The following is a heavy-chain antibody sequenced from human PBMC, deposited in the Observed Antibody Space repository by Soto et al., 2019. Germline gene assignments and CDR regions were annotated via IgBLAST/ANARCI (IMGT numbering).Heavy chain of an antibody. CDR1: GGSITSGNTYS. CDR3: VRAVTPYFGTWFDP. D-gene: IGHD3-10*01. CDR2: ISHTGST. J-gene: IGHJ5*02. V-gene: IGHV4-30-2*01. Sequence: QLQLQESGSGLVKPSQTLSLTCAVSGGSITSGNTYSWSWIRQPPGKGLEWIGSISHTGSTSYNPSLKSRVSMSVDKSKTQFSLKLSSVTAADMAVYYCVRAVTPYFGTWFDPWGQGTLVTVSS.